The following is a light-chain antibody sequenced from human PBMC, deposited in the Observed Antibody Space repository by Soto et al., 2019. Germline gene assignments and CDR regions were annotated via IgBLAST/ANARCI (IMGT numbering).Light chain of an antibody. CDR3: QQSFSTPLT. CDR1: QSIRSY. V-gene: IGKV1-39*01. CDR2: AAS. J-gene: IGKJ1*01. Sequence: DIQMTQSPSSLSASVGDRVTITCRASQSIRSYLNWYQQKPGKAPKFLIYAASNLQTGVPSRFSGSGSGTEFTLTISSLQPEDVATYYCQQSFSTPLTLGQGTKVDIK.